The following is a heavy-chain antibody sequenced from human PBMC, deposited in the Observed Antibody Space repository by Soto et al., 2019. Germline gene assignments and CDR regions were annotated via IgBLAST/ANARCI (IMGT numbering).Heavy chain of an antibody. CDR2: IFPLDSDT. V-gene: IGHV5-51*01. D-gene: IGHD3-22*01. CDR3: ARSYYDSSGYYYDMDY. CDR1: GYNYDTYW. J-gene: IGHJ4*02. Sequence: PGESLKISCKGSGYNYDTYWIACVRQMPGKGLEWMGIIFPLDSDTIYIPSFQGQVTISADRSTTTAYLQWYSLKASDTDMYYYARSYYDSSGYYYDMDYWGQGTLVTVSS.